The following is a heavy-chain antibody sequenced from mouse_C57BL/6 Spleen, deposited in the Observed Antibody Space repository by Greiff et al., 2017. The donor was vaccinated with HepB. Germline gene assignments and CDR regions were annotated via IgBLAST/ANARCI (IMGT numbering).Heavy chain of an antibody. Sequence: QVQLQHPGTELVKPGASVKLSCKASGYTFTSYWMHWVKQRPGQGLEWIGNINPSNGGTNYNEKFKSKATLTVDKSSSTAYMQLSSLTSEDSAVYYCARVRPYFYAMDYWGQGTSVTVSS. CDR3: ARVRPYFYAMDY. D-gene: IGHD2-10*01. CDR2: INPSNGGT. CDR1: GYTFTSYW. J-gene: IGHJ4*01. V-gene: IGHV1-53*01.